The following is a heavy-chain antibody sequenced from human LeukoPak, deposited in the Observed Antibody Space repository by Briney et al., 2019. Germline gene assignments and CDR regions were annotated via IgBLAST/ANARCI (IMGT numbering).Heavy chain of an antibody. V-gene: IGHV1-18*01. Sequence: GASVKVSCKTSGYTFTSYGISWVRQAPGQGRECIGWISAYNCDTHYAQKLQGRVTMTTDTSTSTAYMELRSLRSDDTAVYYCARGGPAPHRITLIVVASSTDAFDIWGQGTMVTVSS. J-gene: IGHJ3*02. D-gene: IGHD3-22*01. CDR3: ARGGPAPHRITLIVVASSTDAFDI. CDR1: GYTFTSYG. CDR2: ISAYNCDT.